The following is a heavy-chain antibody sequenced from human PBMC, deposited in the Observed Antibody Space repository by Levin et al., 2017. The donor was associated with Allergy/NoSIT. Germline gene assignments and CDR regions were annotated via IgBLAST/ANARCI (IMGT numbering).Heavy chain of an antibody. CDR2: IIPILGIA. CDR3: ARTIASFNYYYYYMDV. V-gene: IGHV1-69*02. Sequence: GGSLRLSCKASGGTFSSYTISWVRQAPGHGLEWMGRIIPILGIANYAQKFQGRVTITADKSTSTAYMELSSLRSEDTAVYYCARTIASFNYYYYYMDVWGKGTTVTVSS. J-gene: IGHJ6*03. D-gene: IGHD3-3*02. CDR1: GGTFSSYT.